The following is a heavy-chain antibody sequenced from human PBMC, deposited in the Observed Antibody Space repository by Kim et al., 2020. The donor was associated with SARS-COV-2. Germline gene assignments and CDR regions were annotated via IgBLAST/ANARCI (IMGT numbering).Heavy chain of an antibody. J-gene: IGHJ3*01. CDR2: INPDGSEK. V-gene: IGHV3-7*01. CDR3: TTCGRGLLWGNAFDF. CDR1: GFAFNSYW. Sequence: GGSLRLSCTVSGFAFNSYWVTWVRQAPGKGLEWVANINPDGSEKYYMDSVRGRFSISRHTANHSLYLHMRNLRAEDTALYYCTTCGRGLLWGNAFDFWGQGTMVTVS. D-gene: IGHD2-15*01.